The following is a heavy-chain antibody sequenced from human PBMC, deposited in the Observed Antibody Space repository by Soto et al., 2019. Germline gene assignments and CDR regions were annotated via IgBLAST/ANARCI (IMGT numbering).Heavy chain of an antibody. CDR3: ARASCSGGSCYSYYFDY. CDR1: GYTFTSYG. D-gene: IGHD2-15*01. V-gene: IGHV1-18*01. CDR2: ISAYNCNT. J-gene: IGHJ4*02. Sequence: QVQLVQSGAEVKKPGASVKVSCKASGYTFTSYGISWVRQAPGQGLEWMGWISAYNCNTNYEQKLQGRVIMTTDTSTRTAYMELRSLRSDDTAVYYCARASCSGGSCYSYYFDYWGQGTLVTVSS.